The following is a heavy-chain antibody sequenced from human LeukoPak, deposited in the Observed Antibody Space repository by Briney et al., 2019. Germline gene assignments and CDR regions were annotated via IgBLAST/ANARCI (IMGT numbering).Heavy chain of an antibody. CDR1: GGSISSGVYY. CDR2: IYTSGTT. J-gene: IGHJ4*02. Sequence: SETLSLTCTVSGGSISSGVYYWTWIRQPAGKGLEWIGQIYTSGTTNYNPSLKSRVTISLDTSKNQFSLKLSSVTAADTAFYYCVGRDFDYWGQGTLVTVSS. CDR3: VGRDFDY. D-gene: IGHD1-26*01. V-gene: IGHV4-61*09.